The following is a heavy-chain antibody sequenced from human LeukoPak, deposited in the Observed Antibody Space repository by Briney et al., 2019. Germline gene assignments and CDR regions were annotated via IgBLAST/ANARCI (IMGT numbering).Heavy chain of an antibody. CDR2: ISSSSRYI. J-gene: IGHJ4*02. V-gene: IGHV3-21*01. Sequence: PGGSLRLSCAASGFTFSSYSMNWVRQAPGKGLEWVSSISSSSRYIYYADSVKGRFTISRDNAKNSLYLQMNSLRAEDTAVYYCARDLHYLIVVVPAAKPDYWGQGTLVTVSS. CDR3: ARDLHYLIVVVPAAKPDY. D-gene: IGHD2-2*01. CDR1: GFTFSSYS.